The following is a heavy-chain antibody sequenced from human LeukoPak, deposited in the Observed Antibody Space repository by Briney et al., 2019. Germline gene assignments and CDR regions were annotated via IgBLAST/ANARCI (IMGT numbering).Heavy chain of an antibody. V-gene: IGHV3-48*01. Sequence: QAGGSLRLSCAASGFTFSSYSMNWVRQAPGKGLEWVSYISSSSSTIYYADSVKGRFTISRDNAKNTLYLQMNSLRAEDTAVYYCARVRRAYCSSTSCYNYYYYYYMDVWGKGTTVTISS. D-gene: IGHD2-2*02. CDR2: ISSSSSTI. CDR1: GFTFSSYS. CDR3: ARVRRAYCSSTSCYNYYYYYYMDV. J-gene: IGHJ6*03.